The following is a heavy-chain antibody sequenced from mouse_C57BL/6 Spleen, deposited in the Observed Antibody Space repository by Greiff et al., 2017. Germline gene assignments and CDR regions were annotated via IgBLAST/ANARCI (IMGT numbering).Heavy chain of an antibody. D-gene: IGHD6-1*01. CDR2: INYDGSST. Sequence: LQQSEGGLVQPGSSMKLSCTASGFTFSDYYMAWVRQVPEKGLGWVANINYDGSSTYYLDSLKSRFIISRDNAKNILYLQMSSLKSEDTATYYCARNLLYFDYWGQGTTLTVSS. V-gene: IGHV5-16*01. CDR1: GFTFSDYY. J-gene: IGHJ2*01. CDR3: ARNLLYFDY.